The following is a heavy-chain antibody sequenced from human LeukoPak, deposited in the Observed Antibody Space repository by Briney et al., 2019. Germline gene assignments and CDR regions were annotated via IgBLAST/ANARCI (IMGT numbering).Heavy chain of an antibody. CDR2: INPKSGGA. V-gene: IGHV1-2*02. CDR3: ARIRDGYNDAYDI. D-gene: IGHD5-24*01. J-gene: IGHJ3*02. Sequence: ASVKVSCKASGYTFTDYYIHWVRQAPGQGLEWMGWINPKSGGANSAQRFQGRVTMTRDTSTSTVYMELSSLRSEDTAIYYCARIRDGYNDAYDIWGQGTVVTVPS. CDR1: GYTFTDYY.